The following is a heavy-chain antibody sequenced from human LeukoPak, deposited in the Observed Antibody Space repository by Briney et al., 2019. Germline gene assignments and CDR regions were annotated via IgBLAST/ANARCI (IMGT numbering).Heavy chain of an antibody. CDR1: GFTFSSYW. CDR3: ARVGGRYSPLGY. CDR2: IKQDGSEK. Sequence: PGGSLRLSCAASGFTFSSYWMSWVRQAPGKGLEWVAKIKQDGSEKYYVDSVKGRFTISRDNDKNSLFLQMTSLRAEDTAVYYCARVGGRYSPLGYWGQGTLVTVSS. D-gene: IGHD3-16*02. V-gene: IGHV3-7*01. J-gene: IGHJ4*02.